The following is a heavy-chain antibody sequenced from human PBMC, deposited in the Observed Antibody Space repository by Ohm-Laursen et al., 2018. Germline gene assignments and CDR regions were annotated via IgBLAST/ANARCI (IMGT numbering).Heavy chain of an antibody. D-gene: IGHD4-17*01. V-gene: IGHV3-9*01. CDR2: ISWNSGSI. Sequence: SLRLSCSASGFTFSSYGMHWVRQAPGKGLEWVSGISWNSGSIVYADSVKGRFTISRDNAKNSLYLQMNSLRAEDTAVYFCANTADYGVEDDYWGQGTLVTVSS. CDR3: ANTADYGVEDDY. J-gene: IGHJ4*02. CDR1: GFTFSSYG.